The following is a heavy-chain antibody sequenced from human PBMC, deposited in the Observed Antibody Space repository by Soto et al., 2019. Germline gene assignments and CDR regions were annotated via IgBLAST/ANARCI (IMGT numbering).Heavy chain of an antibody. CDR1: GFTFSTFD. J-gene: IGHJ4*02. CDR3: ARGPATTPSAGQRPFNY. Sequence: PGGSLRLSCVVSGFTFSTFDMHWVRQAPGEGLEWVAVISYDGSNKYYADSVKGRFAISRDNSKSTLYLQMDSLRAEDTAVYSCARGPATTPSAGQRPFNYWGQGTLVTVSS. D-gene: IGHD6-13*01. V-gene: IGHV3-30*03. CDR2: ISYDGSNK.